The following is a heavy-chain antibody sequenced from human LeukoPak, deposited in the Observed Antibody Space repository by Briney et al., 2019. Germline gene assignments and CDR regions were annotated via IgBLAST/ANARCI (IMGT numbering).Heavy chain of an antibody. Sequence: SETLSLTCTVSGGSISSGGYYWSWIRQPPGKGLEWIGYIYHSGSTYYNPSLKSRVTISVDRSKNQFSLKLSSVTAADTAVYYCARVSRGGYDFPGYYFDYWGQGTLVTVSS. CDR1: GGSISSGGYY. J-gene: IGHJ4*02. V-gene: IGHV4-30-2*01. D-gene: IGHD5-12*01. CDR3: ARVSRGGYDFPGYYFDY. CDR2: IYHSGST.